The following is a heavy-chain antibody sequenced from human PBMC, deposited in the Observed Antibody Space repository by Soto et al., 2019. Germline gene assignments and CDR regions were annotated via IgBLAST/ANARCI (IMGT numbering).Heavy chain of an antibody. CDR1: GFTFSSYG. J-gene: IGHJ4*02. CDR2: IWYDGSNK. V-gene: IGHV3-33*01. CDR3: ARAAREGATPDY. D-gene: IGHD1-26*01. Sequence: QVQLVESGGGVVQPGRSLRLSCAASGFTFSSYGMHWVRQAPGKGLEWVAVIWYDGSNKYYADSVKGRFTISRDNSKNTLYLQMNSLRAEDTAVYYCARAAREGATPDYWGQGTLVTVSS.